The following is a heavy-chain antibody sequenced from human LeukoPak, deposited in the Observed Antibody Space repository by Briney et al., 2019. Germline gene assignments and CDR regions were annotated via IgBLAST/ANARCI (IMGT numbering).Heavy chain of an antibody. CDR3: AQLWFGELSSFDY. J-gene: IGHJ4*02. Sequence: GGSLRLSCAASGFTFSDYYMSWIRQAPGKGLEWVSYISSSGSTIYYADSVKGRFTISRDNAKNSLYLQMNSLRAEDTAVYYCAQLWFGELSSFDYWGQGTLVTVSS. V-gene: IGHV3-11*04. D-gene: IGHD3-10*01. CDR1: GFTFSDYY. CDR2: ISSSGSTI.